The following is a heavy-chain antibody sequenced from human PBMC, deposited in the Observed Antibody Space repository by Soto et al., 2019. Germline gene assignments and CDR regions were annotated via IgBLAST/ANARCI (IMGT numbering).Heavy chain of an antibody. V-gene: IGHV1-69*08. CDR2: IIPILGET. CDR1: GTIFSSYT. Sequence: QVQLVQSGAEVKKPGSSVRVSCKASGTIFSSYTISWVRQAPGQGLEWMGRIIPILGETTSAQKFQARVTLTADKSTNTAYMELNSLRLEDTAVYYCARGLGGRMDDWGQGTTVTVSS. J-gene: IGHJ6*02. CDR3: ARGLGGRMDD. D-gene: IGHD3-16*01.